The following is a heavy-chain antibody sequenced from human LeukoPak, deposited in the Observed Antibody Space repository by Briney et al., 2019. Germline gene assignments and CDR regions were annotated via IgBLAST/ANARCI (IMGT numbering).Heavy chain of an antibody. V-gene: IGHV1-46*01. CDR1: GYTFTSYY. D-gene: IGHD5-18*01. CDR3: ARDPPPSRYSYGQYYFDY. CDR2: INPSGGST. J-gene: IGHJ4*02. Sequence: ASVKVSCKASGYTFTSYYMHWVRQAPGQGLEWMGIINPSGGSTSYAQKFQRRVTMTRDMSTSTVYMELSSLRSEDTAVYYCARDPPPSRYSYGQYYFDYWGQGTLVTVSS.